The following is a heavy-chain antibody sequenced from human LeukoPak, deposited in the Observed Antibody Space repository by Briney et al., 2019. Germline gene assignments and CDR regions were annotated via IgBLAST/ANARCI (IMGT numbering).Heavy chain of an antibody. Sequence: PGGSLRLSCGGSGFTFSDYYMNWIRQTPGKGLEWVSYNSSSGSSIYQADSVKGRFTISRDNAKNSLYLQMNSLRAEDTAVYYCAKQFLDANWGQGTRVTVSS. CDR1: GFTFSDYY. CDR2: NSSSGSSI. V-gene: IGHV3-11*01. J-gene: IGHJ4*02. D-gene: IGHD6-19*01. CDR3: AKQFLDAN.